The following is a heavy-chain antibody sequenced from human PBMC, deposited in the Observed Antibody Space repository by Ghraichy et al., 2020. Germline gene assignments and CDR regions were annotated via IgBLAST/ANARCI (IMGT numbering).Heavy chain of an antibody. Sequence: SETLSLTCTVSGGSISSGGYYWSWIRQHPGKGLEWIGYIYYSGSTYYNPSLKSRVTISVDTSKNQFSLKLSSVTAADTAVYYCARDTGYYDSSGLTPYYYYGMDVWGQGTTVTVSS. J-gene: IGHJ6*02. V-gene: IGHV4-31*03. D-gene: IGHD3-22*01. CDR1: GGSISSGGYY. CDR3: ARDTGYYDSSGLTPYYYYGMDV. CDR2: IYYSGST.